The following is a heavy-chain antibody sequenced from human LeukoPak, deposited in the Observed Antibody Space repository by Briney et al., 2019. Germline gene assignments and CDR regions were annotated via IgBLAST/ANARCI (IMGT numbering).Heavy chain of an antibody. D-gene: IGHD4-23*01. Sequence: PGASVKVSCKASEGTFSSYAISWVRQAPGQGLEWMGQIIPMLGTASYAQRFQGRVTLTADESTSTAYMELSSLRSEDTAVYYCARESLPYGGNSFGHYYGMDVWGLGTTVTVSS. V-gene: IGHV1-69*13. CDR1: EGTFSSYA. CDR3: ARESLPYGGNSFGHYYGMDV. CDR2: IIPMLGTA. J-gene: IGHJ6*02.